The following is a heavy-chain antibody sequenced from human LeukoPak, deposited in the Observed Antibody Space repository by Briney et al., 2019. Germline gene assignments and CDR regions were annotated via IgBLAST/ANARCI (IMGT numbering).Heavy chain of an antibody. CDR3: ARGMTYYYGSGKFDY. CDR1: GFTFSEYY. Sequence: PGGSLRLSCEASGFTFSEYYMHWVRQAPGKGLVWVSRINTDGSSTSHVDSVKGRSTISRDNAKNTLYLQMDSLRAEDTAVYYCARGMTYYYGSGKFDYWGQGTLVTVSS. J-gene: IGHJ4*02. D-gene: IGHD3-10*01. V-gene: IGHV3-74*01. CDR2: INTDGSST.